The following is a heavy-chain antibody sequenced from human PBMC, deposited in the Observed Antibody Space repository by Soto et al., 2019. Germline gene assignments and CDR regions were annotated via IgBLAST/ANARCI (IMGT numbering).Heavy chain of an antibody. J-gene: IGHJ5*02. Sequence: QLQLQESGPGLVKPSETLSLTCTVSGGSISSSSYYWGWIRQPPGKGLEWIGSIYYSGSTYYNPSLKSRVTISVDTSKNQFSLKLSSVTAADTAVYYCARDLWFGELLVSCLFDPWGQGTLVTVSS. CDR3: ARDLWFGELLVSCLFDP. D-gene: IGHD3-10*01. V-gene: IGHV4-39*02. CDR2: IYYSGST. CDR1: GGSISSSSYY.